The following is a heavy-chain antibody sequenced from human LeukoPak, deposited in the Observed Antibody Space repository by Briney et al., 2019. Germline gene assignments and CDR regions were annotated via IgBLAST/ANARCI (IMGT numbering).Heavy chain of an antibody. D-gene: IGHD1-26*01. V-gene: IGHV3-9*01. J-gene: IGHJ4*02. CDR1: GFTFDDYA. Sequence: GGSLRLSCAASGFTFDDYAMHWVRQAPGKGLEWVSGISWNSGSIGYADSVKGRFTISRDNSKNTLYLQMNSLRAEDTAVYYCAKEWELPTGDFDYWGQGTLVTVSS. CDR3: AKEWELPTGDFDY. CDR2: ISWNSGSI.